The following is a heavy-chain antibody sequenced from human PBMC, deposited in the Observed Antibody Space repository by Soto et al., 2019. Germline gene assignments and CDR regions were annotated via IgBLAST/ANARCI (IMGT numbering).Heavy chain of an antibody. D-gene: IGHD4-17*01. CDR1: GLTSTTFG. V-gene: IGHV3-30*18. J-gene: IGHJ6*02. CDR3: AKDLQAYGDYNYYYYGMDV. CDR2: ISYDGHNK. Sequence: QVQLVESGGGVVQPGVSLRPSCTASGLTSTTFGIHWARQPPAKGLEWVPLISYDGHNKYYSDSVKGRFTISRDNYKNTLSLQMNSLRAEDTAVYYCAKDLQAYGDYNYYYYGMDVWGQGTTVSVSS.